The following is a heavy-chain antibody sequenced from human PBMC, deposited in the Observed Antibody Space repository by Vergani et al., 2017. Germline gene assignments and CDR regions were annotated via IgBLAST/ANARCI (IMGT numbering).Heavy chain of an antibody. CDR3: ARDVRYYYGSGSYYPTHFDY. CDR2: FDPEDGET. Sequence: QVQLVQSGAEVKKPGSSVKVSCKVSGYTLTELSMHWVRQAPGKGLEWMGGFDPEDGETIYAQKFQGRVTMTEDTSTDTAYMELRSLRSDDTAVYYCARDVRYYYGSGSYYPTHFDYWGQGTLVTVSS. CDR1: GYTLTELS. V-gene: IGHV1-24*01. D-gene: IGHD3-10*01. J-gene: IGHJ4*02.